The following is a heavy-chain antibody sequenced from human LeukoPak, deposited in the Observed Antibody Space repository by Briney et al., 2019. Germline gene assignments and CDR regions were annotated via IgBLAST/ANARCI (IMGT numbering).Heavy chain of an antibody. J-gene: IGHJ5*02. CDR3: ARGDYDILTGYGNNWFDP. V-gene: IGHV1-18*04. CDR2: ISAYNGNT. CDR1: GYTFTSYG. D-gene: IGHD3-9*01. Sequence: ASVKVSCKASGYTFTSYGISWVRQAPGQGLEWMGWISAYNGNTNYAQKLQGRVTMTTGTSTSTAYMELRSLRSDDTAVYYCARGDYDILTGYGNNWFDPWGQGTLVTVSS.